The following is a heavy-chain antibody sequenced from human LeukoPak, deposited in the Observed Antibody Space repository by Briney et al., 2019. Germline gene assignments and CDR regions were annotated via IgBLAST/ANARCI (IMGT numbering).Heavy chain of an antibody. V-gene: IGHV4-39*01. J-gene: IGHJ5*02. Sequence: SETLSLTCTVSGGSISSSSYFWGWIRQPPGKGLECIGSIYYSGGTSYNPSLRSRVTISVDTSKNQFSLKLSSVTAADTAVYYCARRMYYYDSSGYGGYWLDPWGQGTLVTVSS. CDR3: ARRMYYYDSSGYGGYWLDP. CDR2: IYYSGGT. D-gene: IGHD3-22*01. CDR1: GGSISSSSYF.